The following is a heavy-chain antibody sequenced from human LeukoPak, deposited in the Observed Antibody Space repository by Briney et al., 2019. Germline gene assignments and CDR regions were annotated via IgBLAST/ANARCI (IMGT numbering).Heavy chain of an antibody. Sequence: PGGSLRLSCAASGFAVSSKYMNWVRQAPGKGLEWVTVIYLDGRADYADSVKGRFTISSGNSKNTVYLQMNSLKDEDTAVYYCARDAETSLANWGQGTLVTVSP. V-gene: IGHV3-66*01. CDR2: IYLDGRA. CDR1: GFAVSSKY. CDR3: ARDAETSLAN. J-gene: IGHJ4*02. D-gene: IGHD5-24*01.